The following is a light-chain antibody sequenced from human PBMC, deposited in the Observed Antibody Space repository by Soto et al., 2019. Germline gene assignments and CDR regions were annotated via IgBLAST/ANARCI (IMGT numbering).Light chain of an antibody. CDR3: TSYTSSNTLL. J-gene: IGLJ2*01. Sequence: QSALTRPASVSGSPGQSITISCTGTSSDVGGYNYVSWYQQHPGKAPRLMIYDVSSRPSGVSNRFSGSKSGNTASLTISGLQAEDEADYYCTSYTSSNTLLFGGGTKVTVL. CDR2: DVS. V-gene: IGLV2-14*03. CDR1: SSDVGGYNY.